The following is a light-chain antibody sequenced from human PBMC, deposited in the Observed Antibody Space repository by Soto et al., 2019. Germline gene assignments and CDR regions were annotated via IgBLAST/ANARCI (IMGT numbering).Light chain of an antibody. V-gene: IGKV1-5*01. CDR2: DAS. CDR1: QSISSW. Sequence: DIQMTQSPSTLSASVGDRVTITCRASQSISSWLAWYQQKPGKAPKLLIYDASSLESGVPSRFSGSGSGTKFTLTISSLQPDDFATYYCQQYNSYSLTLGGGPKVDIK. CDR3: QQYNSYSLT. J-gene: IGKJ4*01.